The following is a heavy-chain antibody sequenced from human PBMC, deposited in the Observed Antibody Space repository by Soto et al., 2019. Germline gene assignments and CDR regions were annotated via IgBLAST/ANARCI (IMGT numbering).Heavy chain of an antibody. Sequence: QVPLVQSGAEVKKPGASVKVSCKASGYTFTSYGISWVRQAPGQGLEWMGWISAYNGNTNYAQKLQGRVTMTTDTSTSTAYMELRSLRSDDTAVYYCARGAPGYCSGGSCSPPVYWGQGTLVTVSS. CDR1: GYTFTSYG. V-gene: IGHV1-18*01. D-gene: IGHD2-15*01. J-gene: IGHJ4*02. CDR3: ARGAPGYCSGGSCSPPVY. CDR2: ISAYNGNT.